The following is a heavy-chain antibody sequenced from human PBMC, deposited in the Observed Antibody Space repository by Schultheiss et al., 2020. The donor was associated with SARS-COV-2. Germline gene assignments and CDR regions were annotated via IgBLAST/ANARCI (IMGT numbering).Heavy chain of an antibody. CDR3: AREGSSSHYYYYYMDV. D-gene: IGHD6-6*01. CDR2: ISSSGSTI. V-gene: IGHV3-48*01. J-gene: IGHJ6*03. CDR1: GFTFSSYW. Sequence: GGSLRLSCAASGFTFSSYWMSWVRQAPGKGLEWVSYISSSGSTIYYADSVKGRFTISRDNSKNTLYLQMNSLRAEDMAVYYCAREGSSSHYYYYYMDVWGKGTTVTVSS.